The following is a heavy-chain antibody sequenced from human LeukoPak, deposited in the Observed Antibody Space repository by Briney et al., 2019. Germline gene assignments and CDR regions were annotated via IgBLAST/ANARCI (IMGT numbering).Heavy chain of an antibody. CDR2: IKQDESEI. J-gene: IGHJ4*02. Sequence: GGSLRLSCAASGFTFSNYWMSWVRQSPGKGLEWVAKIKQDESEIYYVDSVKGRFTISRDNAKNSLYLQMNSLRAEDTAVYYCASGWGPMVVSYWGQGTLVTVSS. V-gene: IGHV3-7*01. CDR3: ASGWGPMVVSY. D-gene: IGHD2-8*02. CDR1: GFTFSNYW.